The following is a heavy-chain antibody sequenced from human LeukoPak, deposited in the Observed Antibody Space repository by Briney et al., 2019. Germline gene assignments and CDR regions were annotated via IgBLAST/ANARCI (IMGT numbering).Heavy chain of an antibody. CDR1: GFSFSSYW. CDR2: INDSGGNT. CDR3: VSFAPYDAFDI. J-gene: IGHJ3*02. Sequence: GGSLRLSCAASGFSFSSYWMTWVRQAPGKGLEWVSTINDSGGNTYYTDSVKGRFAISRDNSKNTLYLHMNSLRAEDTALYYCVSFAPYDAFDIWGQGTMVTVSS. V-gene: IGHV3-23*01.